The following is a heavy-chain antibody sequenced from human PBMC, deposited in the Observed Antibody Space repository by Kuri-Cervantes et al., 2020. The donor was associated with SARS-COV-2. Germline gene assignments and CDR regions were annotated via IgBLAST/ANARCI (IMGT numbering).Heavy chain of an antibody. CDR3: AIGGNSSPDDY. V-gene: IGHV1-69*06. D-gene: IGHD4-23*01. CDR1: GCTFSSYT. Sequence: SVKVSCKASGCTFSSYTISWVRQAPGQGLEWMGGIIPIFGTANYAQKFQGRVTITADKSTSTAYMELSSLRSEDTAVYYCAIGGNSSPDDYWGQGTLVTVSS. J-gene: IGHJ4*02. CDR2: IIPIFGTA.